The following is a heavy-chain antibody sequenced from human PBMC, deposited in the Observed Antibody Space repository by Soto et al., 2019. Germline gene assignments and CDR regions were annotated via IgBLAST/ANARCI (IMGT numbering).Heavy chain of an antibody. Sequence: QVQLVESGGGVVQPGRSLRLSCTASGFTFSSYGMHWVRQAPGKGLEWVALIWYDGSNEYYADSVKGRFNIARDNSKKAVYLQTNSLRAVETAVYYCARDGGWWRRGWYFDLWCRGTLVTVFS. CDR2: IWYDGSNE. CDR1: GFTFSSYG. CDR3: ARDGGWWRRGWYFDL. J-gene: IGHJ2*01. V-gene: IGHV3-33*01. D-gene: IGHD2-21*02.